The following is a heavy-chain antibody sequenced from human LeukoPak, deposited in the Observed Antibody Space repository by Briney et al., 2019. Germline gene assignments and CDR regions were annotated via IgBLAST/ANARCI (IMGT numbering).Heavy chain of an antibody. CDR3: ASSAGITMVRGAYYYYGMDV. V-gene: IGHV1-69*01. CDR2: IIPIFGTA. D-gene: IGHD3-10*01. Sequence: ASVKVSCKASGGTFSSYAISWARQAPGQGPEWTGGIIPIFGTANYAQKFQGRVTITADESTSTAYMELSSLRSEDTAVYYCASSAGITMVRGAYYYYGMDVWGKGTTVTVSS. J-gene: IGHJ6*04. CDR1: GGTFSSYA.